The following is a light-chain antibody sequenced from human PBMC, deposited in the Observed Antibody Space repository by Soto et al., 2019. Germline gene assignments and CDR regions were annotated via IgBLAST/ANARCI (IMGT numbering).Light chain of an antibody. J-gene: IGKJ1*01. Sequence: EIVLTQSPATLSAFPGDRVTLSCRASQSVRSSLAWYQQKPGQAPRLFIYDASTRATGIPARFTGSGSGTEFTLTISSLQSEDFAVYYCQQYNSWPETFGQGTKVDIK. CDR3: QQYNSWPET. CDR2: DAS. V-gene: IGKV3-15*01. CDR1: QSVRSS.